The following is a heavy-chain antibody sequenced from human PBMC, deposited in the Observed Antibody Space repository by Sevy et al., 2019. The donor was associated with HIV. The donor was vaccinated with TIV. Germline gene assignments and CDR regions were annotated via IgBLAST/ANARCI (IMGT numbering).Heavy chain of an antibody. Sequence: GGSLRLSCAASGFSVSNSYMSWVRQAPRKGLQWVSVIYSGDSTYYTDSVKGRFTISRDNSKNTLYLQMNSLRAEDTAVYYCARLSVYYYDSSGYYTTGHAFDIWGQGTMVTVSS. CDR3: ARLSVYYYDSSGYYTTGHAFDI. CDR1: GFSVSNSY. D-gene: IGHD3-22*01. J-gene: IGHJ3*02. V-gene: IGHV3-53*01. CDR2: IYSGDST.